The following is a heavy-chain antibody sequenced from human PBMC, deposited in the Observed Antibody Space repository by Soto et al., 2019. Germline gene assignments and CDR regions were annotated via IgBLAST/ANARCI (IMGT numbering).Heavy chain of an antibody. D-gene: IGHD5-12*01. CDR2: MHYSGSR. CDR1: GDSMRSYY. Sequence: SETLSLTYTVSGDSMRSYYWSWIRQPPGKGLEWIGYMHYSGSRKYNPSLKTRVTISVDTSKNQFSLNLSSVTAADTAVYYCARDRGYSGYDPSYSYDGMDVWGHGTTVTV. J-gene: IGHJ6*02. V-gene: IGHV4-59*01. CDR3: ARDRGYSGYDPSYSYDGMDV.